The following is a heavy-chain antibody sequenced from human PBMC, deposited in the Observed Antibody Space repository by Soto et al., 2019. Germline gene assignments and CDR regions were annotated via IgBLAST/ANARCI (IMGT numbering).Heavy chain of an antibody. CDR2: IYPSDSDI. CDR3: VRSGTSSGRFSDY. V-gene: IGHV5-51*01. J-gene: IGHJ4*02. Sequence: GEPLKISCKSSGYTFTSYWIGWVRQMPGEGLEWMGVIYPSDSDIRYSPSFQGKVTISADKSITTAYLQWSSLKAADTAMYYCVRSGTSSGRFSDYWGQGTLVTVSS. D-gene: IGHD2-15*01. CDR1: GYTFTSYW.